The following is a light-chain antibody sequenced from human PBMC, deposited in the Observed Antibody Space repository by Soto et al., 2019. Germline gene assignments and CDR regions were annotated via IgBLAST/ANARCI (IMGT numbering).Light chain of an antibody. Sequence: QSELTQPRSVSGSPGQSVTISCTGTSSDVGGYNYVSWYQQHPGKAPKLMIYDVSKRPSGVPDRFSGSKSGNTASLTISGLQAEDEADYYCCSYAGSYTYVVFGGGTQLTVL. V-gene: IGLV2-11*01. CDR1: SSDVGGYNY. J-gene: IGLJ2*01. CDR3: CSYAGSYTYVV. CDR2: DVS.